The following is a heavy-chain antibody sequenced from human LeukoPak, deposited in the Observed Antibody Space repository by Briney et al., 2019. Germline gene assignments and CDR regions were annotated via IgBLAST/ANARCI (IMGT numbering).Heavy chain of an antibody. V-gene: IGHV4-59*01. CDR1: GVSISTYY. Sequence: SETLSLTCTVSGVSISTYYWNWIRQPPGKGLEWIGYIYHSGSTNYNPSLQSRVTISVDTSKNQFSLNLDSVTAADTAVYYCARGGAARLHFQNWGQGTLVTVSS. CDR3: ARGGAARLHFQN. CDR2: IYHSGST. J-gene: IGHJ1*01. D-gene: IGHD6-6*01.